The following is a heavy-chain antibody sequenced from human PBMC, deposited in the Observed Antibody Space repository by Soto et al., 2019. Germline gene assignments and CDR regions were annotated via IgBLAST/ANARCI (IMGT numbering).Heavy chain of an antibody. CDR2: ISYDARNK. J-gene: IGHJ4*02. V-gene: IGHV3-30*04. D-gene: IGHD6-13*01. CDR3: ARGYSSSSAAFDY. CDR1: GFTFSSYA. Sequence: QVQLVESGGGVVQPGRSLRLSCAASGFTFSSYAMHWLCQAPGKGLEWVAIISYDARNKYYADSVKGRFTISRDNSKNTLYLHMNSLRAEDTAVYYCARGYSSSSAAFDYWGQGTLVTVSS.